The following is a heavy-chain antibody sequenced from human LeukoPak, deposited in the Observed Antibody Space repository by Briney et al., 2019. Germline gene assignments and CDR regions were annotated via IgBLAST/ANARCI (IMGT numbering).Heavy chain of an antibody. V-gene: IGHV3-48*01. Sequence: GGSLRLSCAASGFTFSDYAMNWVRQAPGKRLEWVSYIGSSTSTIYYADSVKGRFTISRDNAKSSLYLQINSLRVEDTAVYYCARGYGDIDYWGQGTLVTVSS. CDR3: ARGYGDIDY. J-gene: IGHJ4*02. D-gene: IGHD4-17*01. CDR2: IGSSTSTI. CDR1: GFTFSDYA.